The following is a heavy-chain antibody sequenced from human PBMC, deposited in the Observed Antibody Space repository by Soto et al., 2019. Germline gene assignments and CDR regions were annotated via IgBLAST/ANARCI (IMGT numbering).Heavy chain of an antibody. J-gene: IGHJ4*02. V-gene: IGHV1-8*01. CDR2: MNPNSGNT. D-gene: IGHD2-2*01. CDR3: TRGRGHRGCSSNSCYVY. Sequence: QVQLVQSGAEVKKPGASVRVSCKASGYTFTSYDINWVRQATGQGLEWMGWMNPNSGNTGYAQKFQGRVSMTRDTSTSTVDMELSSLTCYDTAVYYCTRGRGHRGCSSNSCYVYWGQGTLVTVSS. CDR1: GYTFTSYD.